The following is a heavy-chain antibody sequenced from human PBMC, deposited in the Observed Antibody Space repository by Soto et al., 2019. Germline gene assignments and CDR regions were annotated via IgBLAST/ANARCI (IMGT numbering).Heavy chain of an antibody. CDR2: ISSSSSYI. V-gene: IGHV3-21*01. J-gene: IGHJ4*02. CDR1: EFTFSTYS. CDR3: ARALDFWSAYFDY. Sequence: GGSLRLSCAASEFTFSTYSMNWVRQAPGKGLEWVSSISSSSSYIYYADSVKGRFTISRDNAKNSLYLQMNSLRAEDTAVYYCARALDFWSAYFDYWGQGSLVTVSS. D-gene: IGHD3-3*01.